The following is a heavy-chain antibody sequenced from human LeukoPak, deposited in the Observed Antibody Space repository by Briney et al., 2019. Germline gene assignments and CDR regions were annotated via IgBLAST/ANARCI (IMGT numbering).Heavy chain of an antibody. CDR2: ISASGGKT. J-gene: IGHJ4*02. D-gene: IGHD1-26*01. CDR1: GFIFNDYA. Sequence: GGSLRLSCAASGFIFNDYAMSWVRQVPGKGLECVSVISASGGKTYYADSVKGRFTISRDTSKTTISLQMNSLRVEDTAVYFCAKYSGSYYYPPNWDSWGQGTLVTVSS. V-gene: IGHV3-23*01. CDR3: AKYSGSYYYPPNWDS.